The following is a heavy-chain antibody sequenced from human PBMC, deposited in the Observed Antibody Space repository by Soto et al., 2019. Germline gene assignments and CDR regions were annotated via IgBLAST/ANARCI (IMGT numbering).Heavy chain of an antibody. CDR3: VRSQELVLDAFNF. CDR2: INPSGGGS. D-gene: IGHD1-20*01. CDR1: GYTLTNFY. V-gene: IGHV1-46*03. Sequence: ASVKVSCKTAGYTLTNFYIHWVRQAPGQGLEWMGMINPSGGGSSYAQKFQGRVTMTRDTSTSTVYMTLSSLRSEDTAVYYCVRSQELVLDAFNFWGQGTMVTVS. J-gene: IGHJ3*01.